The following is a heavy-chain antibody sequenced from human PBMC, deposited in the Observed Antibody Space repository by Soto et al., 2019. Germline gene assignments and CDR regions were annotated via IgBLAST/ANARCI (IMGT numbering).Heavy chain of an antibody. D-gene: IGHD5-18*01. Sequence: QVRVVQSGAEGKKPGSSVKVSCKVSGGIFTNNAISWLRQAPGQGLEWLGGVIPLFDTAYYAQIFRGRLKISADGATTTAYMELSGLTSADTAVYFCATGGHNDGYNFYHGMDVWGQGTTVTVS. CDR1: GGIFTNNA. J-gene: IGHJ6*02. V-gene: IGHV1-69*01. CDR2: VIPLFDTA. CDR3: ATGGHNDGYNFYHGMDV.